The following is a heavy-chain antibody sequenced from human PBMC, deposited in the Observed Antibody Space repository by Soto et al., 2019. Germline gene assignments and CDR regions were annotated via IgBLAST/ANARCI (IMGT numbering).Heavy chain of an antibody. CDR2: IYWDDDK. V-gene: IGHV2-5*02. Sequence: SGPTLVNPTQTLTLTCTFSGFSLNTYGVVVGWIRQPPGKALEWLALIYWDDDKRYSPSLKSRLTITKDTSKNQVVLTMTNMDPVDTVTYYCARALGSWGAYYFDYWGQGTLVTVSS. D-gene: IGHD3-16*01. CDR3: ARALGSWGAYYFDY. CDR1: GFSLNTYGVV. J-gene: IGHJ4*02.